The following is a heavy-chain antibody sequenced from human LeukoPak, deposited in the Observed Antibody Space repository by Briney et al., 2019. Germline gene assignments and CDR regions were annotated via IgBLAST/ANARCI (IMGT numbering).Heavy chain of an antibody. CDR3: ARDELGYCSSTSCYYYYGMDV. Sequence: SSVNVSCKASGGTLSSYAISWVRPAPGQGREWMGRIIPILGIANYVQKLQGRVTITAEKSTSTAYMELSSLRSEDTAVYYCARDELGYCSSTSCYYYYGMDVWGQGTTVTVSS. J-gene: IGHJ6*02. CDR1: GGTLSSYA. CDR2: IIPILGIA. D-gene: IGHD2-2*01. V-gene: IGHV1-69*04.